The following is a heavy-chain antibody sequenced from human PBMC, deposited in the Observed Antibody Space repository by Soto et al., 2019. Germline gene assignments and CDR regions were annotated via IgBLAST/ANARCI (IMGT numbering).Heavy chain of an antibody. Sequence: QVQLVQSGAEVKKPGASVKVSCKASGYSFIDYGISCVRQAPGQGLEWMGWISPYNGHTNYAQKFQSRVTMTTDTSTTTAYMAVRRLRSDATAVYCCARDPAHPNPIEAGPGALDPWGQGTLVTGSA. CDR1: GYSFIDYG. V-gene: IGHV1-18*01. CDR3: ARDPAHPNPIEAGPGALDP. CDR2: ISPYNGHT. J-gene: IGHJ5*02. D-gene: IGHD7-27*01.